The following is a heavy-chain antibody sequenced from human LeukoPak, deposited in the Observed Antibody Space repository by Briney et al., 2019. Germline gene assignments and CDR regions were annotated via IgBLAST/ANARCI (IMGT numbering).Heavy chain of an antibody. V-gene: IGHV4-4*07. D-gene: IGHD3-10*01. CDR3: ARARYYGSGSYYNHPRGPPLY. CDR1: GGSISSYY. Sequence: SETLSLTCTVSGGSISSYYWSWIRQPAGKGLEWIGRIYTSGSTNYNPSLKSRVTMSVDTSKNQFSLKLSSVTAADTAVYYCARARYYGSGSYYNHPRGPPLYWGQGTLVTVSS. J-gene: IGHJ4*02. CDR2: IYTSGST.